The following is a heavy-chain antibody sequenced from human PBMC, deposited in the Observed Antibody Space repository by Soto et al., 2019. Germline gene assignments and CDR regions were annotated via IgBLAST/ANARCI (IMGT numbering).Heavy chain of an antibody. D-gene: IGHD6-6*01. V-gene: IGHV3-33*01. Sequence: GGSLRLSCAASGFTFSSYGMHWVRQAPGKGLEWVAVIWYDGSNKYYADSVKGRFTISRDNSKNTLYLQMNSLRAEDAAVYYCARDSSSSGYYYYGMDVWGQGTTVTVSS. CDR2: IWYDGSNK. CDR3: ARDSSSSGYYYYGMDV. J-gene: IGHJ6*02. CDR1: GFTFSSYG.